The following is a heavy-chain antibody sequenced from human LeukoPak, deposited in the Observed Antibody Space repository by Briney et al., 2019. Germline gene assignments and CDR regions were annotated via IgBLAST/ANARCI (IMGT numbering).Heavy chain of an antibody. Sequence: SETLSLTCTVSGGSISSYCWSWIRQPPGKGLEWIGYIYTSGSTNYNPSLKSRVTISVDTSKNQFSLKLSAVTAADTAVYYCARQKTDYVWGSYRHPAWYFDYWGQGTLVTVSS. CDR1: GGSISSYC. D-gene: IGHD3-16*02. V-gene: IGHV4-4*09. J-gene: IGHJ4*02. CDR3: ARQKTDYVWGSYRHPAWYFDY. CDR2: IYTSGST.